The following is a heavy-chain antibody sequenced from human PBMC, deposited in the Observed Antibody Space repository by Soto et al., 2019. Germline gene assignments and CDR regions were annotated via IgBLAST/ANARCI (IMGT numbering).Heavy chain of an antibody. V-gene: IGHV4-61*08. CDR2: IYATGTT. CDR1: GGSISSGGYY. Sequence: PSETLSLTCTVSGGSISSGGYYWSWIRQHPGKGLEWIGRIYATGTTDYNPSLKSRVMMSVDTSKKQFSLKLRSVTAADTAAYYCVRDGTKTLRDWFDPWGQGISVTVSS. D-gene: IGHD1-1*01. J-gene: IGHJ5*02. CDR3: VRDGTKTLRDWFDP.